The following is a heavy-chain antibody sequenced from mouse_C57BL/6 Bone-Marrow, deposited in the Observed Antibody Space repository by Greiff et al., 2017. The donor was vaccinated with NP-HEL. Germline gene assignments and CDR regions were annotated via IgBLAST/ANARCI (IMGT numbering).Heavy chain of an antibody. D-gene: IGHD2-10*01. Sequence: DVMLVESGEGLVKPGGSLKLSCAASGFTFSSYAMSWVRQTPEKRLEWVAYISSGGDYIYYADTVKGRFTISRDNARNTLYLQMSSLKSEDTAMYYCTRDPYPYAMDYWGQGTSVTVSS. CDR1: GFTFSSYA. CDR2: ISSGGDYI. CDR3: TRDPYPYAMDY. J-gene: IGHJ4*01. V-gene: IGHV5-9-1*02.